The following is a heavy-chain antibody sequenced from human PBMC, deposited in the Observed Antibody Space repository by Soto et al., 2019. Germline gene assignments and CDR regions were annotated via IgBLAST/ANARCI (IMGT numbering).Heavy chain of an antibody. CDR2: MFASGSS. J-gene: IGHJ4*02. Sequence: QVQLQESGPGLVKPSETLSLTCAVSGDSISSPNWWSWYRQSPGKGLELIGEMFASGSSNYHPSLDGRVTITLDPSKNHFSLKLTSVTAADTAIYYCARGGFDHRPDYWGQGIPVSVSS. CDR1: GDSISSPNW. CDR3: ARGGFDHRPDY. V-gene: IGHV4-4*02.